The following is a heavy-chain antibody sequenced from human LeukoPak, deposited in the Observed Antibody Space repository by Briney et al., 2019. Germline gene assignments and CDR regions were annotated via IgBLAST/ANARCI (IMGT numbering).Heavy chain of an antibody. CDR1: GFTFSSYG. Sequence: PGGSLRLSCAASGFTFSSYGMHWVRQAPGKGLEWVAVIWYDGSNKYYADSVKGRFTISRDNSKNTLYLQMNSLRAEDTAVYYCAREWGYYGSGSYPPLYWGQGTLVTVSS. CDR2: IWYDGSNK. CDR3: AREWGYYGSGSYPPLY. V-gene: IGHV3-33*01. D-gene: IGHD3-10*01. J-gene: IGHJ4*02.